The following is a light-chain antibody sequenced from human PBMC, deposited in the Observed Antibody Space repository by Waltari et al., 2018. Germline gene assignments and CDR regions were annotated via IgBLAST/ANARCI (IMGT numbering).Light chain of an antibody. J-gene: IGKJ1*01. CDR3: QQYNSYSVT. V-gene: IGKV1-5*03. CDR1: QSISSW. Sequence: LSASVGDRVTITCRASQSISSWLAWYQQKPGKAPKLLIYKASSLESGVPSRFSGSGSGTEFTLTISSLQPDDFATYYCQQYNSYSVTFGQGTKVEIK. CDR2: KAS.